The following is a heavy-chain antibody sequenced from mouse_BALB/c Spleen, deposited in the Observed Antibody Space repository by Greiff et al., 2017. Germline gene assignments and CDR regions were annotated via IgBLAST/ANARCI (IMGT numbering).Heavy chain of an antibody. CDR2: IYPSDSYT. Sequence: QVQLQQPGAELVRPGASVKLSCKASGYTFTSYWINWVKQRPGQGLEWIGNIYPSDSYTNYNQKFKDKATLTVDKSSSTAYMQLSSPTSEDSAVYYCTRRAPTVYFDYWGQGTTLTVSS. CDR1: GYTFTSYW. CDR3: TRRAPTVYFDY. J-gene: IGHJ2*01. V-gene: IGHV1-69*02. D-gene: IGHD1-1*01.